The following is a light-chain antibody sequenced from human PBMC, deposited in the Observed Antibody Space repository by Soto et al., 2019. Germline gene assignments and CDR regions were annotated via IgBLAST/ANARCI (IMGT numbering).Light chain of an antibody. CDR2: GVT. J-gene: IGLJ1*01. V-gene: IGLV2-14*01. Sequence: QSVLTQPASVSGSPGQSITISCTGTSSDVGGYNYVSWYQQYPGKAPKLMIYGVTNRPSGVSNRFSGSKTGNTASLTISGLQAEDEAYYYCFSHRSGDSHVFGTGTKLTV. CDR1: SSDVGGYNY. CDR3: FSHRSGDSHV.